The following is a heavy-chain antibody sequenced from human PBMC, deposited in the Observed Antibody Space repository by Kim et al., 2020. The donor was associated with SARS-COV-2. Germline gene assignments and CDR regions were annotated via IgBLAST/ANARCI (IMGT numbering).Heavy chain of an antibody. CDR2: ISSSGSTI. CDR3: AGEPYSSSYNSYGMDV. V-gene: IGHV3-48*03. Sequence: GGSLRLSCAASGFTFSSYEMNWVRQAPGKGLEWVSYISSSGSTIYYADSVKGRFTISRDNAKNSLYLQMNSLRAEDTAVYYCAGEPYSSSYNSYGMDVWGQGTTVTVSS. J-gene: IGHJ6*02. CDR1: GFTFSSYE. D-gene: IGHD6-13*01.